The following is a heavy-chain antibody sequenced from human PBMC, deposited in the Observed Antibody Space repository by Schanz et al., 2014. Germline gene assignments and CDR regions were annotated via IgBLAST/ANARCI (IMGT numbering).Heavy chain of an antibody. CDR2: IYHSGST. J-gene: IGHJ4*02. CDR1: GGSIINSAYY. Sequence: QLQLQESGPGLVKPSETLSLTCTVSGGSIINSAYYWGWIRQPPGKGLEWIGSIYHSGSTTYNPPLKSRVPIPLDPPKIHFPWKVPSVTAADTAVYYCTTSITAIDHWGQGALVTVSS. CDR3: TTSITAIDH. D-gene: IGHD6-13*01. V-gene: IGHV4-39*01.